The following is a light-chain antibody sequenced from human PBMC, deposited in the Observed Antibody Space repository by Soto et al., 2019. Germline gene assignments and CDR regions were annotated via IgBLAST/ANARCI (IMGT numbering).Light chain of an antibody. J-gene: IGKJ5*01. CDR3: QQYNNWPIT. CDR2: GAF. Sequence: EIMMTQSPATLSKSPGERATLSCRASQTVLTNLAWYQQKPGQAPRLLIYGAFTRATGVPARFSGSGSGTEFTLTISSLQSEDFAVYYCQQYNNWPITFGQGTRLEIK. V-gene: IGKV3-15*01. CDR1: QTVLTN.